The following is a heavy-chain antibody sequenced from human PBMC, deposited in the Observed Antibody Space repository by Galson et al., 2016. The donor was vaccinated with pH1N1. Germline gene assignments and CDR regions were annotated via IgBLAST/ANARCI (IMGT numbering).Heavy chain of an antibody. D-gene: IGHD3-10*01. CDR3: ATGSGNSWFDP. J-gene: IGHJ5*02. CDR2: ISPNSGGT. V-gene: IGHV1-2*02. CDR1: GYTFIVHY. Sequence: SVKVSCKASGYTFIVHYIHWARQAPGHGLEWRGWISPNSGGTNYAQNFQGRVTLTRDTSINTAYMELSSLTSDDTAVYYCATGSGNSWFDPWGQGTLVTVSS.